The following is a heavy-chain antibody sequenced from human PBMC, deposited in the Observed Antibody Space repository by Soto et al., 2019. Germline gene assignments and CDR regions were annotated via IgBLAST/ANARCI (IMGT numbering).Heavy chain of an antibody. CDR1: GYSFMSYG. D-gene: IGHD3-10*01. Sequence: QVQLMQSGAEVTKPGASVTLSCKTSGYSFMSYGLSWVRQAPGQGLEWMGWTVADSGNRIYAQKFQDRINMNIDTSTITCYMELRSLRSDDSALYFCARVAGYGSGSSHCDNWGQGSLVTVSS. V-gene: IGHV1-18*01. CDR3: ARVAGYGSGSSHCDN. J-gene: IGHJ4*02. CDR2: TVADSGNR.